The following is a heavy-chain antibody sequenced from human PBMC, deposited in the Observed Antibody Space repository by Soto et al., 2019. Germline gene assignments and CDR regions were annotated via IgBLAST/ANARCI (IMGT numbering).Heavy chain of an antibody. Sequence: QVQLVQSGAEVKKPGASVKVSCKASGYTFTSYAMHWVRQAPGQRLEWMGWINAGNGNTKYSQKVKGRVTTTRHTPDSPASRELRTLSSDDTAVYYCAGGAMAAARSPYYYYYGKDVCGQGSTVTVSS. CDR2: INAGNGNT. CDR3: AGGAMAAARSPYYYYYGKDV. V-gene: IGHV1-3*01. J-gene: IGHJ6*02. CDR1: GYTFTSYA. D-gene: IGHD6-13*01.